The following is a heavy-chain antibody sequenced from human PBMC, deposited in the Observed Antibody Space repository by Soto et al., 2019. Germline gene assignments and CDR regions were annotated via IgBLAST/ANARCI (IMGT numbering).Heavy chain of an antibody. J-gene: IGHJ6*02. CDR3: ARVPRYYDFWSGYKPVYYYYGMDV. Sequence: KTSETLSLTCAVYGGSFSGYYWSWIRQPPGKGLEWIGEINHSGSTNYNPSLKSRVTISVDTSKNQFSLKLSSVTAADTAVYYCARVPRYYDFWSGYKPVYYYYGMDVWGQGTTVTVSS. CDR2: INHSGST. D-gene: IGHD3-3*01. CDR1: GGSFSGYY. V-gene: IGHV4-34*01.